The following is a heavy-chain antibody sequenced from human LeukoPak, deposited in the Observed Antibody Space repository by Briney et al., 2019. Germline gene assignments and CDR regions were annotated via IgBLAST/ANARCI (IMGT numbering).Heavy chain of an antibody. CDR2: INPVDSDT. J-gene: IGHJ4*02. CDR3: ARQVEYSSSFDDY. CDR1: GYSFTSYW. D-gene: IGHD6-6*01. V-gene: IGHV5-51*01. Sequence: GESLKISCKGSGYSFTSYWIGWVRQMPGKGLEWMGIINPVDSDTRYSPSFQGQVTISADKSISTAYLQWSSLKASDTAMYYCARQVEYSSSFDDYCGQGTLVTVSS.